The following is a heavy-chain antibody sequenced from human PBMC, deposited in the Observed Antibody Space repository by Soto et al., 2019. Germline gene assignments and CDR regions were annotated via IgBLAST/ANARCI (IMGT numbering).Heavy chain of an antibody. CDR1: GYRFSSYW. J-gene: IGHJ4*02. V-gene: IGHV5-51*01. D-gene: IGHD6-19*01. CDR2: IYPFYSNL. Sequence: PGESLKISCQGSGYRFSSYWIFWVRQMPVKGLEFMGFIYPFYSNLRYSPSFQGQVTISSYNSISTFYLQLISLKASYTAIYYCARHSSSSCDFWGQGTLVTVSS. CDR3: ARHSSSSCDF.